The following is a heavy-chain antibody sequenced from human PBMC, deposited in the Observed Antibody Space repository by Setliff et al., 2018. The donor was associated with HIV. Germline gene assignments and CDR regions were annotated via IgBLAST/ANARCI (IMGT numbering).Heavy chain of an antibody. D-gene: IGHD2-15*01. Sequence: EASVKVSCKASGFTFSDYYMHWVRQAPGQGLEWMGWVRPYNADKNYAQKFQGRVTMTSDTSISTAYLELSGLTSDDTAIYYCARDRAYCSSGSCYRPLVYYFYYMDVWGTGTTVTVSS. CDR1: GFTFSDYY. CDR3: ARDRAYCSSGSCYRPLVYYFYYMDV. CDR2: VRPYNADK. J-gene: IGHJ6*03. V-gene: IGHV1-2*02.